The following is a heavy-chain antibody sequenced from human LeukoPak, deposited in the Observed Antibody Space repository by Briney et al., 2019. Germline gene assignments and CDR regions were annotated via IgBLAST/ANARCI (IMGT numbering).Heavy chain of an antibody. D-gene: IGHD3-3*01. V-gene: IGHV3-30-3*02. CDR2: ISYDGSNK. Sequence: GGSLRLSCAASGFTFSSYAMHWVRQAPGKGLEWVAVISYDGSNKYYADSVKGRLTISTDNSRNTVSLEMNSLRAEDTALYYCAQGYDFWSGSEYFQHWGQGTLVTVSS. CDR1: GFTFSSYA. J-gene: IGHJ1*01. CDR3: AQGYDFWSGSEYFQH.